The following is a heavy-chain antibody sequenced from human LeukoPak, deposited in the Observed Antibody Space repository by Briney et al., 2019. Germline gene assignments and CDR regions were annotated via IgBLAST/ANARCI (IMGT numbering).Heavy chain of an antibody. Sequence: PGGSLRLSCAASGFTFSSYAMHWVRQAPGKGLEWVAVISYDGSNKYYADSVKGRFTISRDNSKNTLYLQMNSLRAEDTAVYYCATLGIVGATGGGYWGQGTLVTVSS. D-gene: IGHD1-26*01. J-gene: IGHJ4*02. CDR3: ATLGIVGATGGGY. CDR1: GFTFSSYA. V-gene: IGHV3-30*04. CDR2: ISYDGSNK.